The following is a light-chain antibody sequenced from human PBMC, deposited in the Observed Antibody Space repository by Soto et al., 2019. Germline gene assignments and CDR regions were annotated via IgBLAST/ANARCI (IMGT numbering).Light chain of an antibody. CDR3: QHGSDWPPFT. J-gene: IGKJ5*01. CDR1: QSVNSN. V-gene: IGKV3-11*01. Sequence: EIVLTQSPASLSLSPGERATLSCRASQSVNSNLAWYQHKPGQAPRLLIYDASNRATGIPARFSGSGSGTDCPLTVSSLEPEDFAGYYCQHGSDWPPFTFGQGTRLE. CDR2: DAS.